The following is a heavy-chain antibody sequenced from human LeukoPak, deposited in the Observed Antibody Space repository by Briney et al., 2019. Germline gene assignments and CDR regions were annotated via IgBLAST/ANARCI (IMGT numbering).Heavy chain of an antibody. Sequence: GGSLRLSCATSGFIFSNYAVMWVRHAPGQGLEWVSAITSAGAPRYADSVKGRFTISRDNSKNTLYLQMNSLRAEDTAQYFCARDPDGDYIGAFEFWGQGTGVTVSS. CDR1: GFIFSNYA. D-gene: IGHD4-17*01. CDR3: ARDPDGDYIGAFEF. J-gene: IGHJ3*01. CDR2: ITSAGAP. V-gene: IGHV3-23*01.